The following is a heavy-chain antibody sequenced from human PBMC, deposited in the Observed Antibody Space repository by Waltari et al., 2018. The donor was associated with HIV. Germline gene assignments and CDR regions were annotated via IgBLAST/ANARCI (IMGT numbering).Heavy chain of an antibody. CDR3: ARQGRDGYNSWYFDL. Sequence: QVQLQESGPGLVKPSETLSLTCTVSGGSISSYYWSWIRQPPGKGLEWIGYIYYSGSTNYNPSLKSRVTISVDTSKNQFSLKLSSVTAADTAVYYCARQGRDGYNSWYFDLWGRGTLVTVSS. CDR2: IYYSGST. J-gene: IGHJ2*01. CDR1: GGSISSYY. D-gene: IGHD5-12*01. V-gene: IGHV4-59*08.